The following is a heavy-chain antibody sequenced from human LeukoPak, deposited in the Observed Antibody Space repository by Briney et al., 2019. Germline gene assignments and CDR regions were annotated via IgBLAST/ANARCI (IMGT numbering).Heavy chain of an antibody. CDR3: ARVAAAHYSNEAFDI. CDR2: ITSRSSNI. Sequence: GGSLRLSCAASGFTFSVYSMNWVRQAPGQGLAWVSSITSRSSNIYYADSVKGRFSIFRDNAKNSLYLQMNSLRAEDTAVYYCARVAAAHYSNEAFDIWGHGTMVTVSS. CDR1: GFTFSVYS. J-gene: IGHJ3*02. D-gene: IGHD6-25*01. V-gene: IGHV3-21*01.